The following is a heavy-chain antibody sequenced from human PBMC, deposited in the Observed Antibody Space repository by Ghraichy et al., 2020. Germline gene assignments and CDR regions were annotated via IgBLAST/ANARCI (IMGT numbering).Heavy chain of an antibody. V-gene: IGHV3-53*01. CDR2: IYSGSTTT. CDR3: ARGGSGSEY. CDR1: GVSVRSDH. J-gene: IGHJ4*02. D-gene: IGHD6-19*01. Sequence: GGSLRLSCVASGVSVRSDHMSWVRQAAGRGLELVSIIYSGSTTTYYADSVKGRFTISRDSSKNTLYLQMNSLRAEDTALYYCARGGSGSEYWGQGTLVTVSS.